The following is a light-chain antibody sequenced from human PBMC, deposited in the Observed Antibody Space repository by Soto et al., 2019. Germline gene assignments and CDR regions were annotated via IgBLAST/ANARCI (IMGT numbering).Light chain of an antibody. J-gene: IGKJ1*01. Sequence: DIQMTQSPSTLSASVGDRVTITCRASPSISDSLAWYQQKPGKAPKLLIYEASKLKSGVPSRFSGSGSGTEYTLTISSRQPDVFASYYCQQYNGYWTFGQGTKVEIK. CDR1: PSISDS. V-gene: IGKV1-5*03. CDR3: QQYNGYWT. CDR2: EAS.